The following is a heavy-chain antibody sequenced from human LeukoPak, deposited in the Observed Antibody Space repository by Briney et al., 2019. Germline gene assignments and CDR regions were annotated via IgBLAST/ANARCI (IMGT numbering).Heavy chain of an antibody. V-gene: IGHV5-51*01. CDR2: SYPSDSDT. D-gene: IGHD6-19*01. Sequence: GESLKISCKGSGYSFTNYWIGWVRQMPGKDVEGMGISYPSDSDTRYSPSFQGQVTISADKSISTAYLQWSSLKASDTAMYYCARQLGYSSGWYFDYWGQGTLVTVSS. CDR3: ARQLGYSSGWYFDY. J-gene: IGHJ4*02. CDR1: GYSFTNYW.